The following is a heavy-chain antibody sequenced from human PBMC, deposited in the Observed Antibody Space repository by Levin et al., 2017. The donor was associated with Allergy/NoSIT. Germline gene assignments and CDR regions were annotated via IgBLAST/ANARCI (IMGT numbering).Heavy chain of an antibody. D-gene: IGHD3-10*01. V-gene: IGHV4-4*07. CDR2: IYTSGST. J-gene: IGHJ3*02. Sequence: SETLSLTCTVSGGSISSYYWSWIRQPAGKGLEWIGRIYTSGSTNYNPSLKSRVTMSVDTSKNQFSLKLSSVTAADTAVYYCARDGPAALWFGEGEAFDIWGQGTMVTVSS. CDR3: ARDGPAALWFGEGEAFDI. CDR1: GGSISSYY.